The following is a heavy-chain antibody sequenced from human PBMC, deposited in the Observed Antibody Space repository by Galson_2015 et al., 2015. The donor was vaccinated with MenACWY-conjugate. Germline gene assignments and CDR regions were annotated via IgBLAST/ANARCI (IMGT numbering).Heavy chain of an antibody. D-gene: IGHD3-16*01. CDR2: INQDGSET. CDR3: ARENTHNYAYAIDY. V-gene: IGHV3-7*03. J-gene: IGHJ4*02. Sequence: SLRLSCAASGFTFSTYWMTWVRQAPGKGLEWVANINQDGSETYYVDSMKGRFTISRDNAKNSLYLQMNSLRVEDTAVYFCARENTHNYAYAIDYWGQGILVSVSS. CDR1: GFTFSTYW.